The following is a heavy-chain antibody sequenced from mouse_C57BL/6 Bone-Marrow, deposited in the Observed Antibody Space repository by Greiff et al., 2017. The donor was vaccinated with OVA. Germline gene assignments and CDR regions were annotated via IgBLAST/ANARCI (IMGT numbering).Heavy chain of an antibody. D-gene: IGHD1-1*01. Sequence: EVKLVESGGGLVKPGGSLKLSCAASGFTFSDYGMHWVRQAPEKGLEWVAYISGGSSTIYYADTVKGRFTISRDNAKNTLFLQMTSLRSEDTAMYYCATNGSSYDDMDYWGQGTSVTVSS. CDR1: GFTFSDYG. V-gene: IGHV5-17*01. CDR2: ISGGSSTI. CDR3: ATNGSSYDDMDY. J-gene: IGHJ4*01.